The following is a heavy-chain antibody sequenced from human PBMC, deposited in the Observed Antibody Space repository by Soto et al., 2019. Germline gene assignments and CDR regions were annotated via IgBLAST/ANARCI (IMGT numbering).Heavy chain of an antibody. CDR2: IYYSGST. J-gene: IGHJ6*02. CDR1: GSSISRYY. CDR3: GRFMDSEGMDV. Sequence: SETLSLTCTVSGSSISRYYWSWIRQPPGKGLEWIGYIYYSGSTNYNPSLKSRVTISVDTSKNQFSLKLSSVTAADTAVYYCGRFMDSEGMDVWGQGSTVTVSS. V-gene: IGHV4-59*01.